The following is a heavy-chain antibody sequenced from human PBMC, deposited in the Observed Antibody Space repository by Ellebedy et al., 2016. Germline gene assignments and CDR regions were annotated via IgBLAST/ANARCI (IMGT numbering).Heavy chain of an antibody. CDR1: GFTFSDYG. CDR2: MSYDGTTK. CDR3: AKDLAVDYGNYPVLACDY. Sequence: GGSLRLXXAASGFTFSDYGMHWVRQAPGKGLEWVAVMSYDGTTKYYADSVKGRFTISRDNSRNTLYLQMNSLRAEDTAVYYCAKDLAVDYGNYPVLACDYWGQGTLVTVSS. D-gene: IGHD4-11*01. J-gene: IGHJ4*02. V-gene: IGHV3-30*18.